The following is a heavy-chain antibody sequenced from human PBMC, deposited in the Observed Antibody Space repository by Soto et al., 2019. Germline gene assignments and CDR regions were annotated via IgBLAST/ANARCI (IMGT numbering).Heavy chain of an antibody. CDR1: GFTFSDHR. V-gene: IGHV3-72*01. J-gene: IGHJ4*02. D-gene: IGHD4-17*01. CDR2: SRNKADSYTP. CDR3: ACDYRDY. Sequence: EVQLVESGGGLVQAGGSLRLSCAVSGFTFSDHRMDWVRQAPGEGLEWVGRSRNKADSYTPEYAASVKGRFTISRDDSKNSLYLQVDRLKTDDTAVYYCACDYRDYWVQGTLVTVSS.